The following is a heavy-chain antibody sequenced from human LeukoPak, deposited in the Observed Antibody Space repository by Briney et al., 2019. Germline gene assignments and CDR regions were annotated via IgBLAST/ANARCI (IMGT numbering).Heavy chain of an antibody. CDR3: ARDNSVGDNAWWFDP. CDR2: INPTGGST. D-gene: IGHD1-26*01. J-gene: IGHJ5*02. V-gene: IGHV1-46*01. Sequence: ASVKVSCKVSGYTFTSYGISWVRQAPGQGLEWMGLINPTGGSTGYAQKFQGRVTMTRDMSTSTDYMELSSLRSEDTAIYYCARDNSVGDNAWWFDPWGQGTLVTVSS. CDR1: GYTFTSYG.